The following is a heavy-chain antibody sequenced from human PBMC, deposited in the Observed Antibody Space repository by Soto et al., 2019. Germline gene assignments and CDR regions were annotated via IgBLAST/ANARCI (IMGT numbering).Heavy chain of an antibody. CDR3: AKAPSDYDFWSGSEY. J-gene: IGHJ4*02. V-gene: IGHV3-23*01. D-gene: IGHD3-3*01. Sequence: EVQLLESGGGLVQPGGSLRLSCAASGFTFSSYAMSWVRQAPGKGLEWVSAISGSGGSTYYADSVKGRFTISRDNSKNHLYLQMNSLRAEDTAVYYCAKAPSDYDFWSGSEYWGQGTLVTVSS. CDR2: ISGSGGST. CDR1: GFTFSSYA.